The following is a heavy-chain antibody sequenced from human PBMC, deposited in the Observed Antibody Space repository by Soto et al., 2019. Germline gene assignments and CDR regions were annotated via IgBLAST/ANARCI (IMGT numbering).Heavy chain of an antibody. V-gene: IGHV4-4*07. Sequence: QVQLQESGPRLVKPSETLSLTCTVSDDFISSYYWNWIRPPAGKGLEWIGRVSTSGATNYNPSLESRVNMSVDTSKKQFSLQLTSVTAADTAVYFCARADYEILTGSYAMDVWGQGTTVTVSS. D-gene: IGHD3-9*01. J-gene: IGHJ6*02. CDR1: DDFISSYY. CDR3: ARADYEILTGSYAMDV. CDR2: VSTSGAT.